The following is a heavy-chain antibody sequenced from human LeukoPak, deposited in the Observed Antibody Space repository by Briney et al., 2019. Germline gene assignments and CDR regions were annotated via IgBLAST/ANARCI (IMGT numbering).Heavy chain of an antibody. CDR2: INHSGST. J-gene: IGHJ4*02. Sequence: SETLSLTCAVYGGSFSGYSWSWVRRPPGKGLEWIGEINHSGSTNYNPSLKSLVTISVDTSKNQFSLKLSSVTAADTAVYYCARGPLTDGPFDYWGQGTLVTVSS. CDR1: GGSFSGYS. D-gene: IGHD3-16*01. V-gene: IGHV4-34*01. CDR3: ARGPLTDGPFDY.